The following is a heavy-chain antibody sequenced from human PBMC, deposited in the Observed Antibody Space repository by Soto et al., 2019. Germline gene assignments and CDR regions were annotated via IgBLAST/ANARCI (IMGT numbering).Heavy chain of an antibody. Sequence: ASVKVSCKASGYTFTSYGISWVRQAPGQGLEWMGWNSAYNGNTNYAQKLQGRVTMTTDTSTSTAYMELRSLRSDDTAVYYCARVDYDFWSGYYSSMGYYFDYWGQGTLVTVSS. J-gene: IGHJ4*02. CDR1: GYTFTSYG. CDR3: ARVDYDFWSGYYSSMGYYFDY. CDR2: NSAYNGNT. V-gene: IGHV1-18*01. D-gene: IGHD3-3*01.